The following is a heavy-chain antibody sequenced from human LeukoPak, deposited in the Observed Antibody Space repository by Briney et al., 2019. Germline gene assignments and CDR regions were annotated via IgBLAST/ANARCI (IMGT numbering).Heavy chain of an antibody. CDR2: IKSDGSST. CDR3: ARDQTYGDYWYFDL. D-gene: IGHD4-17*01. V-gene: IGHV3-74*01. CDR1: GFIFSSYW. J-gene: IGHJ2*01. Sequence: GGSLRLSCAASGFIFSSYWMHWVRQVPGKGLVWVSRIKSDGSSTTQADSVKGRFTISRDNAKNTLYLQMNSLRAEDTAVYYCARDQTYGDYWYFDLWGRGTLVTVSS.